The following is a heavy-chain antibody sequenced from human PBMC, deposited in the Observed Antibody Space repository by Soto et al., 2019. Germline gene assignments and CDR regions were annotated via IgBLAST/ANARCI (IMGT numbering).Heavy chain of an antibody. J-gene: IGHJ4*02. CDR1: NNSISTYY. D-gene: IGHD2-21*02. V-gene: IGHV4-59*08. CDR2: IYYSGST. CDR3: SRPGRDWGALSY. Sequence: PSETLSLTCTVSNNSISTYYWTWIRQPPGKGLEWIGFIYYSGSTNYNPSLQSRVTISVDTSKNQFSLKMNSLTAADTAVYYFSRPGRDWGALSYWGQGTLVPVSS.